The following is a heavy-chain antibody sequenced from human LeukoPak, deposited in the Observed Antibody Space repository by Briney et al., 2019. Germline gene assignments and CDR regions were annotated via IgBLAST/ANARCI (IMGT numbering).Heavy chain of an antibody. CDR1: GYTFTGYY. V-gene: IGHV1-2*02. CDR3: AREGPRISGSPRY. Sequence: GASVKVSCKASGYTFTGYYMHWVRQAPGQGLEWMGLINPNSGGTNYAQKFQGRVTMTRDTSISTAYMELSRLRSDDTAVYYCAREGPRISGSPRYWGQGTLVTVSS. CDR2: INPNSGGT. D-gene: IGHD1-26*01. J-gene: IGHJ4*02.